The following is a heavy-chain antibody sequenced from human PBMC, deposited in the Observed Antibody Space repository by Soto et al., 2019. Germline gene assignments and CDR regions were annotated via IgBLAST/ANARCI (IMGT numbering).Heavy chain of an antibody. Sequence: QVQLVQSGAEVKKPGASVKVSCKASGYTFTSYGISWVRQAPGQGLEWMGWISAYNGNTNYAQKFQGRGTMTTDTSTSTAYMELRSLRSDDTAVYYCVRDRASTILWGSYRHTDYWGQGTLVTVSS. CDR2: ISAYNGNT. J-gene: IGHJ4*02. V-gene: IGHV1-18*01. CDR1: GYTFTSYG. D-gene: IGHD3-16*02. CDR3: VRDRASTILWGSYRHTDY.